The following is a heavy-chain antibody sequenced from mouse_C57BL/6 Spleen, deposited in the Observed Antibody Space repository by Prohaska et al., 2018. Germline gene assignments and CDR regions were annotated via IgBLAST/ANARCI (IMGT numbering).Heavy chain of an antibody. CDR2: INPNNGGT. J-gene: IGHJ1*03. CDR3: ASYYYGSRRYFDV. V-gene: IGHV1-26*01. D-gene: IGHD1-1*01. Sequence: HGKSLEWIGDINPNNGGTSYNQKFKGKATLTVDKSSSTAYMELRSLTSEDSAVYYCASYYYGSRRYFDVWGTGTTVTVSS.